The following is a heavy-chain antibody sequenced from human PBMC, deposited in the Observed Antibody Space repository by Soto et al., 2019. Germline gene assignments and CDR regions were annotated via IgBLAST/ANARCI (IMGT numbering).Heavy chain of an antibody. V-gene: IGHV1-18*01. CDR3: ARHRYSYGCGDFDL. J-gene: IGHJ4*02. Sequence: ASVKVSCKASGYSFTSYGISWVRQAPGQGLEWMGRISAYNGNTNYAQKLQGRVTMTTDTSTSTAYMELRSLRSDDTAVYYCARHRYSYGCGDFDLCGKGTLVTVSS. CDR1: GYSFTSYG. D-gene: IGHD5-18*01. CDR2: ISAYNGNT.